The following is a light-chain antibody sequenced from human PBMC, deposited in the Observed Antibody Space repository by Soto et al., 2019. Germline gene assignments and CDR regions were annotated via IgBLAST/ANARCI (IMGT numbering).Light chain of an antibody. V-gene: IGLV4-69*01. J-gene: IGLJ3*02. Sequence: QLVLTQSPSASASLGASGKLTCTLSSGHSSYAIAWHQQQPEKGPRYLMRLNSDGSHTKGDGIPDRFSGSSSGAERYLTISSLQSEDEADYYCQTWGTGIWVFGGGIKLTVL. CDR1: SGHSSYA. CDR2: LNSDGSH. CDR3: QTWGTGIWV.